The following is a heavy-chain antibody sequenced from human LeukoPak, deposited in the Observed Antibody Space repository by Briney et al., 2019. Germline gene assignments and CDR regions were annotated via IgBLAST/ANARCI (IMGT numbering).Heavy chain of an antibody. V-gene: IGHV3-15*01. CDR3: ATEWFFSGAGTTEGLDD. Sequence: GGSLRLSCAASGVTFNNAWVSWVRQAAGKGLEWVGRIKTKTGDGTTDYAAPVKGRFTISRDESRNTVYLQMNSLKTEDTAVYYSATEWFFSGAGTTEGLDDWGQGTLVTVSS. J-gene: IGHJ4*02. D-gene: IGHD3-10*01. CDR1: GVTFNNAW. CDR2: IKTKTGDGTT.